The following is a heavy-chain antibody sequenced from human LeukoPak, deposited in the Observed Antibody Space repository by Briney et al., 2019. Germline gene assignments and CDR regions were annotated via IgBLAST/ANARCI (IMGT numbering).Heavy chain of an antibody. CDR1: GYTFTSYY. CDR3: ARGVIAAAGTKGTGPFDY. Sequence: ASVKVSCKASGYTFTSYYMHWVRQAPGQGLEWMGIINPSGGSTSYAQKFQGRVTMTRDTSTSTVYMELSSLRPEDTAVYYCARGVIAAAGTKGTGPFDYWGQGTLVTVSS. V-gene: IGHV1-46*01. D-gene: IGHD6-13*01. CDR2: INPSGGST. J-gene: IGHJ4*02.